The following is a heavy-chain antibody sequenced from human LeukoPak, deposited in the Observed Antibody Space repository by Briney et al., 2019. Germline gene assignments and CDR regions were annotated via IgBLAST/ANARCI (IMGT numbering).Heavy chain of an antibody. CDR3: ARERWMGYSYGNTRSRFDP. V-gene: IGHV4-34*01. CDR1: GGSFSGYY. Sequence: PSETLSLTCAVYGGSFSGYYWSWIRQPPGKGLEWIGEINHSGSTNCNPSLKSRVTISVDTSKNQLSLKLSSVTAADTAVYYCARERWMGYSYGNTRSRFDPWGQGTLVTVSS. CDR2: INHSGST. J-gene: IGHJ5*02. D-gene: IGHD5-18*01.